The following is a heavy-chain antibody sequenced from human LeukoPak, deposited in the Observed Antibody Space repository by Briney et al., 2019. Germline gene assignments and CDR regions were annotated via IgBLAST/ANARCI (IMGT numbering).Heavy chain of an antibody. D-gene: IGHD6-6*01. V-gene: IGHV4-39*01. J-gene: IGHJ4*02. CDR3: ARLYSSSSDYFDY. CDR1: GGSISSSSYY. CDR2: IYYSGST. Sequence: SETLSLTCTVSGGSISSSSYYWGWIRQPPGKGLEWIGSIYYSGSTYYNPSLKSRVTISVDTSKNQFSLKLSSVTAADTAVYYCARLYSSSSDYFDYWGQGTLATVSS.